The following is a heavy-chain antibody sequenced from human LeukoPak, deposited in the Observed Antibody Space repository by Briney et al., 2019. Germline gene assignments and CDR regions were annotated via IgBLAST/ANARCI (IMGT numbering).Heavy chain of an antibody. V-gene: IGHV3-23*01. CDR2: ISGSGGSA. CDR1: GFSFSSYA. Sequence: GGSLRLSCAVSGFSFSSYAMSWVRQAPGKGLEWVSAISGSGGSAYYADSVKGRFTISRDNSKNTLYLHMNGLRAEDTAVYYCAKDLGNIVVVVAALRTFDYWGQGTLVTVSS. D-gene: IGHD2-15*01. J-gene: IGHJ4*02. CDR3: AKDLGNIVVVVAALRTFDY.